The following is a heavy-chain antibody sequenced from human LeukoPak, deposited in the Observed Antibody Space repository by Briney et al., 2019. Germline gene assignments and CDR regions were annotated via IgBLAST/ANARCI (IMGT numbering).Heavy chain of an antibody. J-gene: IGHJ4*02. CDR2: ISSHNGNT. Sequence: EASVKVSRKASGYTFTTYGISWVRQAPGQGLEWMGWISSHNGNTNYAQKFQGRVTITADKSTSTAYMELSSLRSEDTAVYYCARWLQSAVWSYFDYWGQGTLVTVSS. CDR3: ARWLQSAVWSYFDY. CDR1: GYTFTTYG. D-gene: IGHD5-24*01. V-gene: IGHV1-18*01.